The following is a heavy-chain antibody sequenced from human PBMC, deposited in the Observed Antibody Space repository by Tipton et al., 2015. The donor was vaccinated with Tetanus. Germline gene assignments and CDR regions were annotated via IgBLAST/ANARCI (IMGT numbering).Heavy chain of an antibody. V-gene: IGHV3-9*01. CDR1: GFTFDDYG. J-gene: IGHJ6*02. D-gene: IGHD3-3*01. CDR2: ITWNSGSI. CDR3: AKGLGFYGMDV. Sequence: SLRLSCAASGFTFDDYGMHWVRQVPGKSLEWVSGITWNSGSIGYADSVKGRFTISRDNAKNSLYLQMNSLRAEDTALYYCAKGLGFYGMDVWGQGTTVTVS.